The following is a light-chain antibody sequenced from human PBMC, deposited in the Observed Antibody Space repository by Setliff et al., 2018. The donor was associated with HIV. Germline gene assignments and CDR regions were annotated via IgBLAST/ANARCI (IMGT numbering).Light chain of an antibody. CDR2: DVN. CDR1: SRDVGGGSNY. J-gene: IGLJ1*01. V-gene: IGLV2-14*03. CDR3: CSYAGSYAFV. Sequence: QSALAQAASVSGSPGQSITMSCTGTSRDVGGGSNYVSWFQQHPGKAPKLIIFDVNKRPSGVSDRFSASKSGNTASLTISGLQADDEADYYCCSYAGSYAFVFGTGTKVTVL.